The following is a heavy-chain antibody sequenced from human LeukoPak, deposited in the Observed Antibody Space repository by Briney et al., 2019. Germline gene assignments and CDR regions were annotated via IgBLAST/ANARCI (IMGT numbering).Heavy chain of an antibody. J-gene: IGHJ4*02. CDR2: ISYDGSNK. D-gene: IGHD3-22*01. CDR3: AKSFFDSSGYYYNY. Sequence: GGSLRLSCAASGFTFSSYWMSWVRQAPGKGLEWVAVISYDGSNKYYADSVKGRFTISRDTSKNTLYLQMNSLRAEDTAVYYCAKSFFDSSGYYYNYWGQGTLVTVSS. CDR1: GFTFSSYW. V-gene: IGHV3-30*18.